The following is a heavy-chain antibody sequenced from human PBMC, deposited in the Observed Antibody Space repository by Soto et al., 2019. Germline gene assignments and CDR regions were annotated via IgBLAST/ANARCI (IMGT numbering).Heavy chain of an antibody. CDR3: AKEIWGGIIMSPDY. V-gene: IGHV3-9*01. CDR1: GFSFEDYA. J-gene: IGHJ4*02. CDR2: ISWNSGSI. Sequence: EVQLVESGGGLVQPGRSLRLSCAASGFSFEDYAMHWVRQAPGKGLEWVSGISWNSGSIGYADSVKGRFTISRDNAKNSLYLQMNSLRAEDTALYYFAKEIWGGIIMSPDYWGQGTLVTVSS. D-gene: IGHD3-10*01.